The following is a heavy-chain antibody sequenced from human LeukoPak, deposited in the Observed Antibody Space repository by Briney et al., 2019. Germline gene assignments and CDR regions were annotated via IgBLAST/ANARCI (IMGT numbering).Heavy chain of an antibody. V-gene: IGHV3-7*01. Sequence: GGSLRLSCEASAFTFSDFWISWVRQTPGKGLEWVANIKQAGNEKHYVDSVKGRFTISRDNAKNSLYLQMNSLRVEDTAVYYCAREGREMTGFDYWGQGTLVTVSP. J-gene: IGHJ4*02. CDR2: IKQAGNEK. CDR3: AREGREMTGFDY. D-gene: IGHD1-14*01. CDR1: AFTFSDFW.